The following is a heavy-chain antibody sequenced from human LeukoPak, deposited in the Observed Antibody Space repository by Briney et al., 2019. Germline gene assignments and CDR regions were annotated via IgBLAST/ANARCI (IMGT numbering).Heavy chain of an antibody. D-gene: IGHD3-22*01. CDR3: AKGRAKYYYDSTAYYILDF. Sequence: PAKSLTLSCAVSGFNFSSFGIHWVRQAPGKGLERLAFILFDGSNTSYADSVKGRFTISRDNSKNTLYLHVNSLRADDTAVYYCAKGRAKYYYDSTAYYILDFWGQGTLVTVSS. CDR1: GFNFSSFG. J-gene: IGHJ4*02. V-gene: IGHV3-30*18. CDR2: ILFDGSNT.